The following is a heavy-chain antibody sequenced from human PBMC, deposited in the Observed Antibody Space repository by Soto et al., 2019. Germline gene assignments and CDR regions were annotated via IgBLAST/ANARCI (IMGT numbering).Heavy chain of an antibody. J-gene: IGHJ4*02. CDR2: ISAYNGNT. CDR3: ARAPGYSSGWYGGFSRRENFDY. V-gene: IGHV1-18*01. Sequence: ASVKVSCKASGYTFTSYGISWVRQAPGQGLEWMGWISAYNGNTNYAQKLQGRVTMTTDTSTSTAYMELRSLRSDDTAVYYCARAPGYSSGWYGGFSRRENFDYWGQGTLVTVSS. D-gene: IGHD6-19*01. CDR1: GYTFTSYG.